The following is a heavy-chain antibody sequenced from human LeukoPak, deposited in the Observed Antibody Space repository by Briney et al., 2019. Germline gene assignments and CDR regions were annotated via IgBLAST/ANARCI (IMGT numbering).Heavy chain of an antibody. CDR2: IGSSGTII. V-gene: IGHV3-48*03. Sequence: PGGSLRLSCTASGFTFSSYEMNWVRQAPGKGLEWVSYIGSSGTIIYYADSVKGRFTISRDNAKNSLYLQMNSLRAEDTAVYYCARDQLYDILTGYYPWIDYWGQGTLVTVSS. CDR1: GFTFSSYE. D-gene: IGHD3-9*01. CDR3: ARDQLYDILTGYYPWIDY. J-gene: IGHJ4*01.